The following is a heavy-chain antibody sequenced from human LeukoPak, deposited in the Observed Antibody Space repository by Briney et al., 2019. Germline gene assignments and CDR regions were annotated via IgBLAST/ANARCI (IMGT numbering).Heavy chain of an antibody. CDR1: GGSISSYY. J-gene: IGHJ4*02. V-gene: IGHV4-59*01. CDR3: AKSGYSSGWYAY. CDR2: IYYSGST. Sequence: PSETLSLTCTVSGGSISSYYWSWIRQPPGKGLEWIGYIYYSGSTNYNPSLKSRVTISVDTSKNQFSLKLNSVTAADTAVYYCAKSGYSSGWYAYWGQGTLVTVSS. D-gene: IGHD6-19*01.